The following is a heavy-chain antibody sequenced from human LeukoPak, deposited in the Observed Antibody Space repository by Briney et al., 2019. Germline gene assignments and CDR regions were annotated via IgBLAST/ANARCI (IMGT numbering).Heavy chain of an antibody. CDR3: AREPQRITMVRGVITGGWFDP. CDR2: IYSGGST. J-gene: IGHJ5*02. V-gene: IGHV3-66*02. D-gene: IGHD3-10*01. Sequence: GGSLRLSCAASGFTVSSNYMSWVRQAPGQGLEWVSVIYSGGSTYYPDSVKGRFTIPRDNSKNTLYLQMNGLRAEDTAVYYCAREPQRITMVRGVITGGWFDPWGQGTLVTVSS. CDR1: GFTVSSNY.